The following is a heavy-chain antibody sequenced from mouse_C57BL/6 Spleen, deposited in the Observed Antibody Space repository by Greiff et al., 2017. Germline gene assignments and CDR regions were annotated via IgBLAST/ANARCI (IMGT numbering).Heavy chain of an antibody. D-gene: IGHD5-1*01. Sequence: QVQLKQSGAELVRPGTSVKVSCKASGYAFTNYLIEWVKQRPGQGLEWIGVINPGSGGTNYNEKFKGKATLTADKSSSTAYMQLSSLTSEDSAVYFCARKGSNYLDYWGQGTTLTVSS. CDR3: ARKGSNYLDY. CDR2: INPGSGGT. J-gene: IGHJ2*01. CDR1: GYAFTNYL. V-gene: IGHV1-54*01.